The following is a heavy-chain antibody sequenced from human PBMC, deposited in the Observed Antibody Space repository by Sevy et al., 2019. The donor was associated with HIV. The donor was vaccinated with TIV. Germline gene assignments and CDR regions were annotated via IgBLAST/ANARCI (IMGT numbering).Heavy chain of an antibody. Sequence: SETLSLTCTVSGGSISSYHWSWIRQPPGKGLEWIGYIYYSGSTNYNPSLKSRVTISVDTSKNQLSLKLSSVTAADTAVYYCAREDIAVADTQIYYYYGMDVWGQGTTVTVSS. CDR2: IYYSGST. CDR1: GGSISSYH. V-gene: IGHV4-59*01. CDR3: AREDIAVADTQIYYYYGMDV. J-gene: IGHJ6*02. D-gene: IGHD6-19*01.